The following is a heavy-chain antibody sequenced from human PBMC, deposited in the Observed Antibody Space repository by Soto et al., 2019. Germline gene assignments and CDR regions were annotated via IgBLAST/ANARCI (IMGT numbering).Heavy chain of an antibody. D-gene: IGHD5-12*01. CDR3: AIYSGYEYYFDY. CDR2: IYYSGST. J-gene: IGHJ4*02. CDR1: GGSISSYY. V-gene: IGHV4-59*01. Sequence: PSETLSLTCTVSGGSISSYYWSWIRQPPGKGLEWIGYIYYSGSTNYNPSLKSRVTISVDTSMNQFSLKLSSVTAADTAVYYCAIYSGYEYYFDYWGQGTLVTVSS.